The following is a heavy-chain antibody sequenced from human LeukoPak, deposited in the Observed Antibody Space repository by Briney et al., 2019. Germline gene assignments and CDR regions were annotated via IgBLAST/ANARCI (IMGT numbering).Heavy chain of an antibody. CDR2: IYYSGST. CDR3: ARGKYQLLRDYYFDY. Sequence: SGTLSLTCTVSGGSISSYYWSWIRQPPGKGLEWIGYIYYSGSTNYNPSLESRVTISVDTSKNQFSLKLSSVTAADTAVYYCARGKYQLLRDYYFDYWGQGTLVTVSS. CDR1: GGSISSYY. J-gene: IGHJ4*02. D-gene: IGHD2-2*01. V-gene: IGHV4-59*01.